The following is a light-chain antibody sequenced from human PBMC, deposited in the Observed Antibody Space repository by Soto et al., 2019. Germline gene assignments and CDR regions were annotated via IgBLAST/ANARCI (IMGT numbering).Light chain of an antibody. Sequence: DIVMTQSPDSLAVSLGERATINCKSSQSVLYSSNNKNYLAWYQQKPGQPPKMLIYWASTRESGVPDRFSGSRSGRDFTLTISSIKAEDVAVCYWQKYYSTTPGFGEGTKLEIK. CDR2: WAS. V-gene: IGKV4-1*01. CDR1: QSVLYSSNNKNY. J-gene: IGKJ2*01. CDR3: QKYYSTTPG.